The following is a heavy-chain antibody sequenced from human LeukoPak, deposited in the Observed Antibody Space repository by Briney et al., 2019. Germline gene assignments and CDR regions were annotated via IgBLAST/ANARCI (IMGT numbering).Heavy chain of an antibody. CDR1: GGSFSGYY. V-gene: IGHV4-34*01. J-gene: IGHJ3*02. CDR3: ARAPGGATPRDAFDI. CDR2: INHSGST. D-gene: IGHD1-26*01. Sequence: SETLSLTCAVYGGSFSGYYWSWIRQPPGKGLEWIGEINHSGSTNYNPSLKSRVIISVDKSKNQFSLKLSSVTAADTAVYYCARAPGGATPRDAFDIWGQGTMVTVSS.